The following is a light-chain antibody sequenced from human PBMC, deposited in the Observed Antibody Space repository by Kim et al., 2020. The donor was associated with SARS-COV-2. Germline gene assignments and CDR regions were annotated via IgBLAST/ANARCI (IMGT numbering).Light chain of an antibody. J-gene: IGKJ4*01. CDR1: QSVGSG. V-gene: IGKV3-20*01. CDR2: GAS. Sequence: SLSPGGRATFSCRASQSVGSGLAWYQQKPGQAPRLLIHGASNRATGIPDRFSGSGSGTDFTLTITRLEPEDFALYYCHMYGSPWRTFGGGTKLEI. CDR3: HMYGSPWRT.